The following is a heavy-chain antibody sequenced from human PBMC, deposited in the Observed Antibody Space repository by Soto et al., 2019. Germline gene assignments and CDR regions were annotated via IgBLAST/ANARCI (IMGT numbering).Heavy chain of an antibody. J-gene: IGHJ4*02. Sequence: GGSLRLSCAASGFTFSSYGMHWVRQAPGKGLEWVAVIWYDGSNKYYADSVKGRFTISIDNSKNTLYLQMNSLRAEDTAVYYCARGPSPYGDILDYWGQGTLVTVSS. CDR1: GFTFSSYG. V-gene: IGHV3-33*01. CDR3: ARGPSPYGDILDY. CDR2: IWYDGSNK. D-gene: IGHD4-17*01.